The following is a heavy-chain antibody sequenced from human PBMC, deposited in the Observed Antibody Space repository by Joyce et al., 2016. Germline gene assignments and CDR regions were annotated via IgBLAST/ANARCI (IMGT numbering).Heavy chain of an antibody. D-gene: IGHD2-8*01. Sequence: EVQLVESGGGLVKPGGSMRLSCAASGFTFSSYSMSWVRQASGKEVEWVSYLSSSSSYIKYTDSVKDRFTISRDNAKNSLYLQMNSLRVEDTAVYYCARSSYTNGIFDYWGQGTLVTVSS. CDR3: ARSSYTNGIFDY. V-gene: IGHV3-21*01. J-gene: IGHJ4*02. CDR1: GFTFSSYS. CDR2: LSSSSSYI.